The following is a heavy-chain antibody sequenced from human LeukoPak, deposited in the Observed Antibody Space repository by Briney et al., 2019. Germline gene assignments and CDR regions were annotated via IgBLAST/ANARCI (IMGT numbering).Heavy chain of an antibody. J-gene: IGHJ4*02. D-gene: IGHD3-10*01. V-gene: IGHV3-48*03. Sequence: GGSLRLSCAASGFSFSGFDMNCDRQAPGKGLEWIAHIGTSVNAIYYADSVKGRFTISRDNARDSLSLQRDSLRVEDTAVYYCAKDSVWFGDLLNWGQGALVIVSS. CDR3: AKDSVWFGDLLN. CDR2: IGTSVNAI. CDR1: GFSFSGFD.